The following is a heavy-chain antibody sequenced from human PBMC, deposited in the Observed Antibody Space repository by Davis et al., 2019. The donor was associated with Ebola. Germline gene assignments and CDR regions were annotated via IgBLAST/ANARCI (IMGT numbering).Heavy chain of an antibody. D-gene: IGHD5-18*01. J-gene: IGHJ4*02. CDR3: ARAPGYSYGDY. CDR1: GFTAPNYA. CDR2: ISGSGGST. Sequence: GGSLRLSCATSGFTAPNYAMSWVRQAPGKGLEWVSAISGSGGSTYYADSVKGRFTISRDNSKNTLYLQMNSLRAEDTAVYYCARAPGYSYGDYWGQGTLVTVSS. V-gene: IGHV3-23*01.